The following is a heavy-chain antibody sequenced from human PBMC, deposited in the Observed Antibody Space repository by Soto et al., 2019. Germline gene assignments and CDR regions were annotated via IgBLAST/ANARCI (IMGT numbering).Heavy chain of an antibody. V-gene: IGHV3-23*01. CDR1: GFTFSSYA. J-gene: IGHJ4*02. Sequence: GGSLRLSCAASGFTFSSYAMSWVRQAPGKGLEWVSAISGSGGSTYYADSVKGRFTISRDNSKNTLYLQMNSLRAEDTAVYYCAKASGGSGSYFSDYWGQGTLVTVSS. D-gene: IGHD3-10*01. CDR2: ISGSGGST. CDR3: AKASGGSGSYFSDY.